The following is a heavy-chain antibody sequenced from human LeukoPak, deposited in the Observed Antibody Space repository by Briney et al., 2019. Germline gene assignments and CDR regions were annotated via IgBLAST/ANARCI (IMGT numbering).Heavy chain of an antibody. D-gene: IGHD3-10*01. CDR2: INSDGSST. CDR3: ASLLPYGSGSWYGMDV. V-gene: IGHV3-74*01. J-gene: IGHJ6*02. Sequence: GGSLRLSCAASGFTFSSYWMHWVRQAPGKGLVWVSRINSDGSSTSYADSVKGRFTISRDNAKNTLYLQMNSLRAEDTAVYYCASLLPYGSGSWYGMDVWGQGTTVTVSS. CDR1: GFTFSSYW.